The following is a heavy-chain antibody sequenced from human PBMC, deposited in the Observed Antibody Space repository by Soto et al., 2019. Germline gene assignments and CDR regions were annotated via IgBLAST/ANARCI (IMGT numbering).Heavy chain of an antibody. V-gene: IGHV3-48*01. CDR2: ISSSSSVI. J-gene: IGHJ6*03. CDR3: ARDLSRGSNWYYYMDV. Sequence: EVQLVESGGGLVQPGGSLRLSCATSGFILSDCAMNWVRQAPGKGLEWVSYISSSSSVIDYADSVKGRFTVSRDNARNSLYLQMNSLRAEDTAVYYCARDLSRGSNWYYYMDVWGKGPTVTVSS. D-gene: IGHD7-27*01. CDR1: GFILSDCA.